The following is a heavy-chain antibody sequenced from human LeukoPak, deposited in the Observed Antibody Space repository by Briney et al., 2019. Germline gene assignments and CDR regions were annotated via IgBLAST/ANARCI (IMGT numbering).Heavy chain of an antibody. Sequence: ASVKVSCKTSGYTFTGYYVHWVRQAPGQGLEWMGRINPNSGDTNYAQKFQGRVTMTRDTSISTAYMELSRLRSDDTAVYYCARPSRGGWRMFDYWGQGTLVTVSS. CDR3: ARPSRGGWRMFDY. V-gene: IGHV1-2*06. D-gene: IGHD6-19*01. CDR1: GYTFTGYY. CDR2: INPNSGDT. J-gene: IGHJ4*02.